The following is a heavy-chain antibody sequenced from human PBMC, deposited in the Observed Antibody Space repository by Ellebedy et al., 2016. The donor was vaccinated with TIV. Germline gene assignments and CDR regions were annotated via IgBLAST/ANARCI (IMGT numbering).Heavy chain of an antibody. J-gene: IGHJ4*02. Sequence: GESLKISXAASGFTFSSYWMSWVRQAPGKGLEWVAVISYDGSNKYYADSVKGRFTISRDNSKNTLYLQMNSLRAEDTAVYYCARDGDWYDFDYWGQGTLVTVSS. CDR1: GFTFSSYW. CDR2: ISYDGSNK. D-gene: IGHD3-9*01. CDR3: ARDGDWYDFDY. V-gene: IGHV3-30-3*01.